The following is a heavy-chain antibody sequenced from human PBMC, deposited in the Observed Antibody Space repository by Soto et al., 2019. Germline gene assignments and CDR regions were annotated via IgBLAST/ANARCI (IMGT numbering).Heavy chain of an antibody. CDR3: ARGYYDSSGYSFDY. CDR2: IYYSGST. D-gene: IGHD3-22*01. J-gene: IGHJ4*02. V-gene: IGHV4-30-4*01. Sequence: SETLSLTCTVSGGSISSGDYYWSWIRQPPGKGLEWIGYIYYSGSTYYNPSLKSRVIISVDTSKNQFSLKLSSVTAADTAVYYCARGYYDSSGYSFDYWGQGTLVTVSS. CDR1: GGSISSGDYY.